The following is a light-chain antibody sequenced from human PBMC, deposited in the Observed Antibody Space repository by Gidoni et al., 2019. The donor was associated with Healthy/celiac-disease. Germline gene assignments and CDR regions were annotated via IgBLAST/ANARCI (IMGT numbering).Light chain of an antibody. CDR3: QQRSNWLFT. V-gene: IGKV3-11*01. Sequence: VLPQSPATLSLSPGERATLSCRASQSVSSYLAWYQQKPGQAPRLLIYDSSNRATGIPARFSGSGSGTDFTLTISSLEPEDFAVYYCQQRSNWLFTFGPGTKVDIK. CDR1: QSVSSY. CDR2: DSS. J-gene: IGKJ3*01.